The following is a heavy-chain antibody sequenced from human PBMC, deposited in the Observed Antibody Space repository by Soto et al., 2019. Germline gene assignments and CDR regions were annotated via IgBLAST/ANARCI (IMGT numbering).Heavy chain of an antibody. V-gene: IGHV3-7*01. CDR1: GFTFGSYW. Sequence: GGSLRLSCAVSGFTFGSYWMNWVRLIPGKGLEWVAYIKPDGSATYYVDSVKGRFTISRDNAKKSLYLQMNSLRVEDTSVYYCARAGYCGPGCYYYFDYWGQGTLVTVSS. D-gene: IGHD2-21*02. CDR3: ARAGYCGPGCYYYFDY. CDR2: IKPDGSAT. J-gene: IGHJ4*02.